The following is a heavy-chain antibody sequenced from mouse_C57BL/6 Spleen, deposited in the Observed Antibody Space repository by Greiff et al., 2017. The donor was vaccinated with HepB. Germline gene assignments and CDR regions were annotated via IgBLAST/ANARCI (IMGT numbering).Heavy chain of an antibody. CDR1: GYSITSGYY. V-gene: IGHV3-6*01. J-gene: IGHJ3*01. CDR3: ARRDYGNYVAY. D-gene: IGHD2-1*01. Sequence: DVQLQESGPGLVKPSQSLSLTCSVTGYSITSGYYWNWIRQFPGNKLEWMGYISYDGSNNYNPSLKNRISITRDISKNQFFLKLNSVTTEDTATYYCARRDYGNYVAYWGQGTLVTVSA. CDR2: ISYDGSN.